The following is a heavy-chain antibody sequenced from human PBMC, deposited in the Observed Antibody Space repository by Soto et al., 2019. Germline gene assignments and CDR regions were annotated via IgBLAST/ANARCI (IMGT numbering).Heavy chain of an antibody. CDR1: GFTFSSYG. Sequence: QVQLVESGGGVVQPGRSLRLSCAASGFTFSSYGMHWVRQAPGKGLEWVAVIWYDGSNKYYADSVKGRFTITRDNSKNKLYLQMNSLRAEDTAVYYCARDYDSSGYPRYYFDYWGQGTLVTVSS. CDR2: IWYDGSNK. D-gene: IGHD3-22*01. CDR3: ARDYDSSGYPRYYFDY. V-gene: IGHV3-33*01. J-gene: IGHJ4*02.